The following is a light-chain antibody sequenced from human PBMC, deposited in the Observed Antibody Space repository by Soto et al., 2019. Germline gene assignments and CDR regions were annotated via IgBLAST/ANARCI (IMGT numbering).Light chain of an antibody. CDR3: QQYGSSPWT. J-gene: IGKJ1*01. Sequence: EIVFTQSPGTLSLSPGERATLSCRASQSVSSNYLAWYQQKPGPAPRPLIYGASSRATGIPDRFSGSGAGTDFTLTISRLESEDFAVYYCQQYGSSPWTFGQGTKVDIK. CDR1: QSVSSNY. CDR2: GAS. V-gene: IGKV3-20*01.